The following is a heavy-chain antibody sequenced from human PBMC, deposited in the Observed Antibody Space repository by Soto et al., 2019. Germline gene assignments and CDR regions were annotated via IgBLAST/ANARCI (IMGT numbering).Heavy chain of an antibody. CDR3: ITAAGGYYYYGMDV. CDR2: IKSKTDGGTT. V-gene: IGHV3-15*07. J-gene: IGHJ6*02. Sequence: GGSLRLSCAASGFTFSNAWMNWVRQAPGKGLEWVGRIKSKTDGGTTDYAAPVKGRFTISRDDSKNTLYLQMNSLKTEDTAVYYCITAAGGYYYYGMDVWGQGTTVTVSS. CDR1: GFTFSNAW. D-gene: IGHD3-16*01.